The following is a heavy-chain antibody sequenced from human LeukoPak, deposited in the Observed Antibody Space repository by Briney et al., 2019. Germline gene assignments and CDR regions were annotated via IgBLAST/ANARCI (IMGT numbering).Heavy chain of an antibody. J-gene: IGHJ3*02. Sequence: GGSLRLSCVVSGFSVSNNYIIWVRQAPGNGLERVSVIYGDGRTSHSASVRGRFTISRDNSKNIVSLQMNNLRAEDTAVYYCARQYNYGDYGDDAFDIWGQGTMVTVSS. CDR3: ARQYNYGDYGDDAFDI. D-gene: IGHD4-17*01. V-gene: IGHV3-66*04. CDR2: IYGDGRT. CDR1: GFSVSNNY.